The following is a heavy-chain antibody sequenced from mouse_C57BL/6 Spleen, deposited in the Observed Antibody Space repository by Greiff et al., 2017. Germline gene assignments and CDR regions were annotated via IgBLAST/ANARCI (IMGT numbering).Heavy chain of an antibody. J-gene: IGHJ2*01. V-gene: IGHV5-17*01. CDR2: ISSGSSTI. D-gene: IGHD1-1*01. Sequence: EVRLVESGGGLVKPGGSLKLSCAASGFTFSDYGMHWVRQAPEKGLEWVAYISSGSSTIYYADTVKGRFTISRDNAKNTLYLQMTSLGSEDTAMYYCAENSYYYSSSCDYFDYWGQGTTLTVSS. CDR1: GFTFSDYG. CDR3: AENSYYYSSSCDYFDY.